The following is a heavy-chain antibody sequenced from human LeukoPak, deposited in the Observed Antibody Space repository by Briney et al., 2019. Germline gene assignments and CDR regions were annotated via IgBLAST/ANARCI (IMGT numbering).Heavy chain of an antibody. J-gene: IGHJ4*02. D-gene: IGHD3-10*01. CDR3: ATLTVRGVINI. Sequence: PGGPLRLSCAASGFTFSNTWMNWVRQAPGKELEWVGRIQSKTDGGTTEYAAPVKGRFTISRDDSKTTLYLQMNSLKTEDTAVYYCATLTVRGVINIWGQGTLVTVSS. CDR2: IQSKTDGGTT. CDR1: GFTFSNTW. V-gene: IGHV3-15*01.